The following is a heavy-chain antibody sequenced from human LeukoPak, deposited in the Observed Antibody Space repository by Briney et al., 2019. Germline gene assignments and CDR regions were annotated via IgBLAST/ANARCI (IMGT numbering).Heavy chain of an antibody. J-gene: IGHJ4*02. CDR3: ALRGYDILTGFDY. CDR2: IIPIFGTA. V-gene: IGHV1-69*13. Sequence: GASVKVSCKASGGTFSSYAIGWVRQAPGQGLEWMGGIIPIFGTANYAQKFQGRVTITADESTSTAYMELSSLRSEDTAVYYCALRGYDILTGFDYWGQGTLVTVSS. D-gene: IGHD3-9*01. CDR1: GGTFSSYA.